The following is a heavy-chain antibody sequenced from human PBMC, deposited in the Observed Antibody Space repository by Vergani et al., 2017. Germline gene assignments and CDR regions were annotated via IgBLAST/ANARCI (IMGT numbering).Heavy chain of an antibody. CDR1: GGSISSYY. CDR3: ARGYSYGYRDFDL. J-gene: IGHJ2*01. V-gene: IGHV4-59*01. CDR2: IYYSGST. D-gene: IGHD5-18*01. Sequence: QVQLQESGPGLVTPSETLYLTCTVPGGSISSYYWSWIRQPPGKGLEWIGEIYYSGSTHYNPSLKSRVTLSVDTSKNQFSLKLSAVTAAETAVYYCARGYSYGYRDFDLWGRGTLVTVSS.